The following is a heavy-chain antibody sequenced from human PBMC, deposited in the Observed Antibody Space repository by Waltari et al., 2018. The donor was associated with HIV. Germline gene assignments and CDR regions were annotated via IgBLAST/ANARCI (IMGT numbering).Heavy chain of an antibody. CDR3: ASPDYGRDYYYGMDV. V-gene: IGHV3-53*02. D-gene: IGHD4-17*01. CDR1: GFTVSRHY. CDR2: IYSGGST. Sequence: EVQLVETGGGLIQPGGSLRLSWDASGFTVSRHYMSWVRQAPGKGLEWVSVIYSGGSTYYADSVKGRFTISRDNSKNTLYLQMNSLRAEDTAVYYCASPDYGRDYYYGMDVWGQGTTVTVSS. J-gene: IGHJ6*02.